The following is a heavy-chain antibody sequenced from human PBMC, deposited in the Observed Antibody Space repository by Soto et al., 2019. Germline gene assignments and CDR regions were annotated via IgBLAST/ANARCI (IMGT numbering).Heavy chain of an antibody. V-gene: IGHV4-59*08. D-gene: IGHD3-3*01. J-gene: IGHJ6*03. CDR3: ARHYPPGYYDFRSGYSQKIYYYYYMDV. CDR1: GGSISSYY. CDR2: IYYSGST. Sequence: SETLSLTCTVSGGSISSYYWSWIRQPPGKGLEWIGYIYYSGSTNYNPSLKSRVTISVDTSKNQFSLKLSSVTAADTAVYYCARHYPPGYYDFRSGYSQKIYYYYYMDVWGKGTTVTVSS.